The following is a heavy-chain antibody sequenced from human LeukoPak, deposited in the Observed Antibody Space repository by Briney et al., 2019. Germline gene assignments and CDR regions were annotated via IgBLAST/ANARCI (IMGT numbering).Heavy chain of an antibody. CDR3: ARGVRWLYFDY. Sequence: PSETLFLTCAVYGGSFSGYYWSWIRQPPGKGLEWIGEINHSGSTNYNPSLKSRVTISVDTSKNQFSLKLSSVTAADTAVYYCARGVRWLYFDYWGQGTLVTVSS. D-gene: IGHD5-24*01. CDR1: GGSFSGYY. V-gene: IGHV4-34*01. J-gene: IGHJ4*02. CDR2: INHSGST.